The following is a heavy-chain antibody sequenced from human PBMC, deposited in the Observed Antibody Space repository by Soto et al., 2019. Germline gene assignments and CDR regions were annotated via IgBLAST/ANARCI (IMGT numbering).Heavy chain of an antibody. V-gene: IGHV3-23*01. J-gene: IGHJ6*02. CDR3: ARGDRGGSGSPARDYCSGLDV. D-gene: IGHD3-10*01. CDR2: VSAGGDMT. Sequence: DVQLLESGGHLVQPGGSLRLSCAASGFTFSSYAMSWVRQAPGKGLEWVSSVSAGGDMTYYSDSVKGRFTISRDNSNNALFLQVGGLRIEDTALYYCARGDRGGSGSPARDYCSGLDVWGEGTTVTVS. CDR1: GFTFSSYA.